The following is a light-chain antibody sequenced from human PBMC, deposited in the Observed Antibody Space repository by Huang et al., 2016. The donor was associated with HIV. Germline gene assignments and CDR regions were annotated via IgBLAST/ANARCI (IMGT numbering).Light chain of an antibody. CDR2: GAS. CDR1: RSITTN. Sequence: DIVMTQSPAILSVSPGERATISCRASRSITTNLAWYQHKPGLAPRLLFYGASTRATDIPGRFSGSGSGTEFTLTISSLQSEDLAVYYCQQYNNWPSTWTFGQGTNVEIK. CDR3: QQYNNWPSTWT. V-gene: IGKV3-15*01. J-gene: IGKJ1*01.